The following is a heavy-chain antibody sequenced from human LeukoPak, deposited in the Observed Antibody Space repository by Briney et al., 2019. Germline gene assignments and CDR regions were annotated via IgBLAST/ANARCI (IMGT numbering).Heavy chain of an antibody. Sequence: SETLSLTCAVSGGSVSSSNWWNRVRQPPGKGLEWIGEIYQSGSTNYNPSLKSRVTISVDTSKNQFSLKLSSVTAADTAVYYCARAGSGSYYVNNWFDPWGQGTLVTVSS. J-gene: IGHJ5*02. CDR2: IYQSGST. V-gene: IGHV4-4*02. CDR1: GGSVSSSNW. CDR3: ARAGSGSYYVNNWFDP. D-gene: IGHD3-10*01.